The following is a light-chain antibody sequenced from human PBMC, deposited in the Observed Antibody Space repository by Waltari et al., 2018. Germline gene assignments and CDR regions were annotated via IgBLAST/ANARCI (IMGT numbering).Light chain of an antibody. J-gene: IGLJ3*02. CDR1: SSNIGSHN. CDR3: AAWDDSLSWV. V-gene: IGLV1-47*01. Sequence: QYVLTQPPSVSGNPGPRNPISCSGSSSNIGSHNVYWYQQVPGTAPRLLIYWNNQRPSGVPNRFSGSKSGTAASLAISGLRSGDEADYYCAAWDDSLSWVFGGGTHLTVL. CDR2: WNN.